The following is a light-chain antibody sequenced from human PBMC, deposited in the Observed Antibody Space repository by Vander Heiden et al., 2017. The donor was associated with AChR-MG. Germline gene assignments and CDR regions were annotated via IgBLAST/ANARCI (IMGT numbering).Light chain of an antibody. J-gene: IGLJ2*01. Sequence: QSPLPHPASVSASPGQSITISCAGTSSDVGAYNYVSWYQQYPGKAPKLMIYDVSNRPSGVSNRFSGSKSGNTASLTISGLQAEDEADYYCSSYTSSSSVVFGGGTKLTVL. V-gene: IGLV2-14*01. CDR3: SSYTSSSSVV. CDR1: SSDVGAYNY. CDR2: DVS.